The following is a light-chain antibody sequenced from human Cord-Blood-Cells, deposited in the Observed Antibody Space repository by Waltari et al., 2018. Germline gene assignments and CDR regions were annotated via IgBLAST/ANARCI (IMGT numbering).Light chain of an antibody. CDR1: SSDVGSYNF. CDR2: EGS. Sequence: QSALTQPASVSGSPGQSITISCTGTSSDVGSYNFVSWYQQHPGKAPKLLIYEGSKRPSGVSNRFSGGKSGNTASLTITGLQAEDEADYYCCSYAGSSTFVVFGGGTKLTVL. V-gene: IGLV2-23*01. J-gene: IGLJ2*01. CDR3: CSYAGSSTFVV.